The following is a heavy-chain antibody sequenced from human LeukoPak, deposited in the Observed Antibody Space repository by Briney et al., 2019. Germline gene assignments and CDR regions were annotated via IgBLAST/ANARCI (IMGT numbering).Heavy chain of an antibody. D-gene: IGHD4-11*01. CDR1: GFTFSSSTFGSYT. V-gene: IGHV3-21*01. CDR3: ARDLDYSTGFDY. J-gene: IGHJ4*02. Sequence: GESLRLSYATPGFTFSSSTFGSYTMNWVRRAPGKGLVRVSSISSTGTYIYYTDSVKGRFTISRDIANSLLYLQMNSLRADDTAVYYCARDLDYSTGFDYWGQGTLLTVSS. CDR2: ISSTGTYI.